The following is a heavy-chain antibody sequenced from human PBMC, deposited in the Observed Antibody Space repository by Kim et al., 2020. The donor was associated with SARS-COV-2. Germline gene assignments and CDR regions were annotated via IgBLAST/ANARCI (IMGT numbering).Heavy chain of an antibody. Sequence: CAVYGGSFSGYYWSWIRQPPGKGLEWIGEINHSGSTNYNPSLKSRVTISVDTSKNQFSLKLSSVTAADTAVYYCARAIRYYYYMDVWGKGTKVTV. J-gene: IGHJ6*03. CDR3: ARAIRYYYYMDV. CDR1: GGSFSGYY. V-gene: IGHV4-34*01. CDR2: INHSGST. D-gene: IGHD3-9*01.